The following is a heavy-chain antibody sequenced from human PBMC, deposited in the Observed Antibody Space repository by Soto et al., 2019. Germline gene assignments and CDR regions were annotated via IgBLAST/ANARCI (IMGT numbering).Heavy chain of an antibody. V-gene: IGHV4-34*01. J-gene: IGHJ1*01. CDR1: GGSLSGYY. Sequence: SETLSLTCAVYGGSLSGYYWSWIRQTPGKRLEWVGDINHGGSANYNPSLKSRVTFSLDPSKNQFSLKLSSVIAADTAVYYCARYSSSWSKYVQHWGRGTLVTV. D-gene: IGHD6-13*01. CDR2: INHGGSA. CDR3: ARYSSSWSKYVQH.